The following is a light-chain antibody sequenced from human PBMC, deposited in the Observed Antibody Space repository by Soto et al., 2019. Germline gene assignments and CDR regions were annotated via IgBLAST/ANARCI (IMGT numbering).Light chain of an antibody. V-gene: IGLV2-14*01. CDR1: SSDVCTYNY. CDR3: TSYTRDTALV. J-gene: IGLJ1*01. Sequence: SALTQPASVSGSPGQSITISCTGTSSDVCTYNYVSWYQHHPGKAPKLIIYEVSNRPSGVSNRFSGSKSGSTASLTISGLQAEDEADYHCTSYTRDTALVFGTGTKVTVL. CDR2: EVS.